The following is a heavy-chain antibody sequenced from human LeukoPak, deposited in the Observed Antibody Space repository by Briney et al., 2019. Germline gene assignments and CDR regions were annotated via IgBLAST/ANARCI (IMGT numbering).Heavy chain of an antibody. V-gene: IGHV3-9*03. Sequence: PGRSLRLSCAASGFTFDDYAMHWVRQAPGKGLEWVSGISWNSGSISYADSVKGRFTISRDNAKNSLYLQMNSLRAEDMALYYCAKDFSSGWMGNYFDYWGQGTLVTVSS. CDR1: GFTFDDYA. D-gene: IGHD6-19*01. CDR3: AKDFSSGWMGNYFDY. J-gene: IGHJ4*02. CDR2: ISWNSGSI.